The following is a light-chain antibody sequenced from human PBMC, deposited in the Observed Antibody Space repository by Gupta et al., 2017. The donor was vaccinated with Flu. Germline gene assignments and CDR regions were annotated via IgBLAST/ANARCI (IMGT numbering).Light chain of an antibody. Sequence: DIQMTQSPSSLSASVGDRVTITCRASQSIGVYLNWYQQKPTKAPKLLIYAASNLQGGVPSRFSGGGSGTDCSLTISSLQPEDFATYFCQQTYRAPDTFGQGTRLEIK. V-gene: IGKV1-39*01. CDR1: QSIGVY. CDR3: QQTYRAPDT. CDR2: AAS. J-gene: IGKJ5*01.